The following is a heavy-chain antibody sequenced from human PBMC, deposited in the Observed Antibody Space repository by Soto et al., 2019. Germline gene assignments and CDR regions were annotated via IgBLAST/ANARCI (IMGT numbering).Heavy chain of an antibody. CDR2: ISSSSSTI. Sequence: EGSMMLCYAASGITFSRYSMNWVLQAPGKGLEWVSYISSSSSTIYYADSVKGRFTISRDNAKNSLYLQMNSLRDEDTAVYYCARDAAFNYGDDYWGQGTLVTVSS. CDR3: ARDAAFNYGDDY. D-gene: IGHD4-17*01. CDR1: GITFSRYS. J-gene: IGHJ4*02. V-gene: IGHV3-48*02.